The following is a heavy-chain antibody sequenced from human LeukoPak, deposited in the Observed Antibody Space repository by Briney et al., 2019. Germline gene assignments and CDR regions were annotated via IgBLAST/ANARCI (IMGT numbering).Heavy chain of an antibody. V-gene: IGHV4-39*01. Sequence: SETLSLTCTVSGGSISSSSYYWGWIRQPPGKGLEWIGSIYYSGSTYHNPSLKSRVTISVDTSRNQFSLKLSSVTAADTAVYYCASRLCSGGSCYEDYWGQGTLVTVSS. CDR1: GGSISSSSYY. D-gene: IGHD2-15*01. J-gene: IGHJ4*02. CDR3: ASRLCSGGSCYEDY. CDR2: IYYSGST.